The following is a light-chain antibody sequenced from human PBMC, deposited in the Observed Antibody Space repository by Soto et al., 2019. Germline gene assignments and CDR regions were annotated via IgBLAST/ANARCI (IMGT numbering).Light chain of an antibody. V-gene: IGLV2-11*01. J-gene: IGLJ2*01. CDR3: CSYAGSYPVV. CDR2: DVS. CDR1: SSDVGYYNY. Sequence: QSVLTQPRSVSGSPGQSVTISCTGTSSDVGYYNYVSWYQQYPGKAPKLMIYDVSKWPSGVPDRFSGSKSANTASLTISGLQAEDEDDYYCCSYAGSYPVVFGVGTKVTVL.